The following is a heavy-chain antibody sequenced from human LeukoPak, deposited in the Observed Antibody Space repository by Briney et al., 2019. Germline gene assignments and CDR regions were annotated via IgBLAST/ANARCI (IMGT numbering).Heavy chain of an antibody. CDR1: GGSISSYY. J-gene: IGHJ4*02. CDR3: ARSPNFDWLSSPPRYFDY. CDR2: IYYTGST. V-gene: IGHV4-59*01. D-gene: IGHD3-9*01. Sequence: SETLSLTCSVSGGSISSYYWSWIRQPPGKGLEWIGYIYYTGSTNYNPSLKSRVTISVDTSKNQFSLKLSSVTAADTAVYYCARSPNFDWLSSPPRYFDYWGQGTLVTGFS.